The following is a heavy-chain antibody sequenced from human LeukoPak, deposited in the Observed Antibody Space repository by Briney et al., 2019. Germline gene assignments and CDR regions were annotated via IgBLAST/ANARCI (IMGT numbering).Heavy chain of an antibody. CDR2: INPNSGGT. J-gene: IGHJ5*02. CDR3: ARGGDIVVVPAKKNWFDP. CDR1: GYTFTGYY. V-gene: IGHV1-2*02. D-gene: IGHD2-2*01. Sequence: ASVKVSCKASGYTFTGYYMHWVRQAPGQGLEWMGWINPNSGGTNYAQKFQGRVTMTRDTSISTAYMELSRLRSDDTAVYYCARGGDIVVVPAKKNWFDPWGQGTLVTVSS.